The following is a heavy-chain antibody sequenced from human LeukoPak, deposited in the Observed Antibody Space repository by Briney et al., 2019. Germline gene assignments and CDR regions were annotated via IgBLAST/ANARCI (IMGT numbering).Heavy chain of an antibody. J-gene: IGHJ4*02. CDR1: GLDFSDSG. V-gene: IGHV3-23*01. Sequence: GGSLRLSCVASGLDFSDSGMLWVRQAPGKGLEWVSAISGSGGSTYYADSVKGRFTISRDNSKNTLYLQMNSLRAEDTAVYYCAKGPSLLDYGGNSFYFDYWGQGTLVTVSS. CDR3: AKGPSLLDYGGNSFYFDY. CDR2: ISGSGGST. D-gene: IGHD4-23*01.